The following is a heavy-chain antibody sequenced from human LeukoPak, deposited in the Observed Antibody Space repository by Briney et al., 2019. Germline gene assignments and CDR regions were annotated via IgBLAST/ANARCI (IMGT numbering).Heavy chain of an antibody. D-gene: IGHD3-22*01. J-gene: IGHJ3*02. CDR2: ISWNSGSI. Sequence: GGSLRLSCAASGLTFDDYAMHWVRQAPGKGLEWVSGISWNSGSIGYADSVKGRFTISRDNAKNSLYLQMNSLRAEDMALYYCAKALKYYYDSSGYYSDAFDIWGQGTMVTVSS. CDR1: GLTFDDYA. CDR3: AKALKYYYDSSGYYSDAFDI. V-gene: IGHV3-9*03.